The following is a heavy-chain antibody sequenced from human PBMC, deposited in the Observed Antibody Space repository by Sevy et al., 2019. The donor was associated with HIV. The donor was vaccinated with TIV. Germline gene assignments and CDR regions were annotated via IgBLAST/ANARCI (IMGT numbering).Heavy chain of an antibody. D-gene: IGHD2-21*02. CDR1: GGTFSSYA. V-gene: IGHV1-69*13. CDR2: IIPIFGKA. CDR3: AHLKDYTVVTPDAFDI. J-gene: IGHJ3*02. Sequence: ASVKVSCKASGGTFSSYAIGWVRQAPGQGLEWMGGIIPIFGKANYAQKFQGRVTITADESTSTAYMELGSLRSEETAVYYCAHLKDYTVVTPDAFDIWGQGTMVTVSS.